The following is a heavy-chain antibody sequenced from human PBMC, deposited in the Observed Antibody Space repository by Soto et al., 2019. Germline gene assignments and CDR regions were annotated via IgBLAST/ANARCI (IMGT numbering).Heavy chain of an antibody. J-gene: IGHJ4*02. CDR2: TYYRSKWYN. Sequence: QTLSLTCAISGDSVSGNSAAWNLIRQSPSRGLEWLGRTYYRSKWYNDYAVSVKSRITVTPDTSKNQFSLHLNSVTPEDTAVYYCAREALGVSATIHFDSWGPGTQVTVSS. D-gene: IGHD2-15*01. CDR1: GDSVSGNSAA. CDR3: AREALGVSATIHFDS. V-gene: IGHV6-1*01.